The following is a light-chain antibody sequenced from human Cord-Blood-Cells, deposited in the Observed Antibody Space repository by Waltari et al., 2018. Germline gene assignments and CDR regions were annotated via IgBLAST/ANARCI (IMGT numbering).Light chain of an antibody. CDR3: CSYAGSFYV. Sequence: QSALTQPRPVSGSPGQSVTISCTGTSSDVGGYNSVSWYQQPPGKAPKLMIYDVSKRPSGVPDRFSGSKSGNTASLTISGLQAEDEADYYCCSYAGSFYVFGTGTKVTVL. V-gene: IGLV2-11*01. CDR1: SSDVGGYNS. CDR2: DVS. J-gene: IGLJ1*01.